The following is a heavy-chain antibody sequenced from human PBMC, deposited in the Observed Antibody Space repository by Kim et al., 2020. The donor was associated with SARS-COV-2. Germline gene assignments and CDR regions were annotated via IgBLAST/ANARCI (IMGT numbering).Heavy chain of an antibody. Sequence: GGSLRLSCAASGFTFISYGMHWVRQAPGKGLEWVAVISYDGSNKYYADSVKGRFTISRDNSKNTLYLQMNSLRAEYTAVNYCAKDERTHYYGSGSQKSPFDYWGQRTLVTVSS. CDR2: ISYDGSNK. J-gene: IGHJ4*02. CDR3: AKDERTHYYGSGSQKSPFDY. CDR1: GFTFISYG. D-gene: IGHD3-10*01. V-gene: IGHV3-30*18.